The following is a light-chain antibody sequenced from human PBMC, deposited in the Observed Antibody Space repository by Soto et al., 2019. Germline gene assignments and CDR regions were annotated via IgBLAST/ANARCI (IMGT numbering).Light chain of an antibody. J-gene: IGLJ1*01. Sequence: QSVLTQPPSASGTPGQRGTSSCSGSSSNIGSNTVNWYQQLPGTAPKLLIYSNNQRPSGVPDRFSGSKSGTSASLAISGLQSEDEADYYCAAWDDRLNGYVFGTGTKLTVL. CDR3: AAWDDRLNGYV. V-gene: IGLV1-44*01. CDR1: SSNIGSNT. CDR2: SNN.